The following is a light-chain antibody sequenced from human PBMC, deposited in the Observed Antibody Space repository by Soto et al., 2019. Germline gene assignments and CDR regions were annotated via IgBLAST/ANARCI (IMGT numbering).Light chain of an antibody. V-gene: IGKV3-15*01. Sequence: EIVMTQSPATLSVSPGGETTLSCRASQSVSRNLAWYQQKPGQAPSLLIFDASTRATGVPARFSGSGSGTEFTLTISSLQSEDFAVYYCQHYYNWPPGGTFDQGTKVEI. J-gene: IGKJ1*01. CDR3: QHYYNWPPGGT. CDR2: DAS. CDR1: QSVSRN.